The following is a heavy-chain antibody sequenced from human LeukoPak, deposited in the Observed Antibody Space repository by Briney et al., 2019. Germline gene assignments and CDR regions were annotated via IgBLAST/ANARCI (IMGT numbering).Heavy chain of an antibody. CDR2: IYYSGST. D-gene: IGHD6-6*01. J-gene: IGHJ5*02. CDR1: GGSISSYY. Sequence: SETLSLTCTVSGGSISSYYRSWIRQPPGKGLERIGYIYYSGSTNYNPSLKSRVTISVDTSKNQFSLKLSSVTAADTAVYYCARDLHSSSHYWFDPWGQGTLVTVSS. CDR3: ARDLHSSSHYWFDP. V-gene: IGHV4-59*01.